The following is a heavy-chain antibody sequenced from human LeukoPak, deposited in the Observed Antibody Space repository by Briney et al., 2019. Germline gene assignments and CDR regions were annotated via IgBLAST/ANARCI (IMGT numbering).Heavy chain of an antibody. Sequence: SGGSLRLSCAASGFTFSSYGMSWVRQAPGKGLEWVANIKQDGSEKYYVDSVKGRFTISRDNSKNSLYLQMNSLRAEDTAVYYCAREGIQLWSSSTFDYWGQGTLVTVSS. J-gene: IGHJ4*02. CDR2: IKQDGSEK. CDR1: GFTFSSYG. V-gene: IGHV3-7*01. CDR3: AREGIQLWSSSTFDY. D-gene: IGHD5-18*01.